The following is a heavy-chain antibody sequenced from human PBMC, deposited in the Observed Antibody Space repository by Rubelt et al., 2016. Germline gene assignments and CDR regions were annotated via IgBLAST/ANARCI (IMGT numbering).Heavy chain of an antibody. CDR3: ARAPKTGMISAYFDC. CDR1: GSSVSSYY. J-gene: IGHJ4*02. CDR2: TYDSGTT. Sequence: QVQLQESGPGLVKPSETLSLTCTVSGSSVSSYYWTWIRQPPGKGLEWIGYTYDSGTTNYNPSLTSRVRISVDTSQNQFSLELSSVDAADTAVYYRARAPKTGMISAYFDCWGQGTLVTVSS. D-gene: IGHD3-16*01. V-gene: IGHV4-59*02.